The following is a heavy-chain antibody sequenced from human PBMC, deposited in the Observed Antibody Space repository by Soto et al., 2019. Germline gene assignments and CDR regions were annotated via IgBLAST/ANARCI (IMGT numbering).Heavy chain of an antibody. D-gene: IGHD3-3*01. CDR2: INHRGST. Sequence: QVHLEQWGAGLLKPSETLSLTCAVYGGSLSGYFWSWVRQPPGKGLEWIGEINHRGSTNYNPSLKRRVTISADTSKHQFSLRLSSVTAADSGIYFCASYHYYDFWIGSRHYMDAWGKGTTVTVSS. J-gene: IGHJ6*03. CDR3: ASYHYYDFWIGSRHYMDA. V-gene: IGHV4-34*01. CDR1: GGSLSGYF.